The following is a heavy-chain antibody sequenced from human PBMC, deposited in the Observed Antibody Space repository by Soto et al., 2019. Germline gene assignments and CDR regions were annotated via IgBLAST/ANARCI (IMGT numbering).Heavy chain of an antibody. V-gene: IGHV4-4*07. D-gene: IGHD6-13*01. J-gene: IGHJ6*02. CDR2: IDTSGNT. CDR1: VDSITTYY. CDR3: ARYSNNWFQTEGMDV. Sequence: MASETLSLTCTVSVDSITTYYWSWIWQPAGKGLEWIGRIDTSGNTNYNPSLKSRVTMSVDTSKKQFSLKLTSVTAADTAVYYCARYSNNWFQTEGMDVWGQGPTVTV.